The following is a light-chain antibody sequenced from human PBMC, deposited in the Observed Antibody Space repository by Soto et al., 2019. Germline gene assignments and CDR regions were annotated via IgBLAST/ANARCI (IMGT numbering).Light chain of an antibody. CDR1: ESVSSSY. CDR2: GAT. V-gene: IGKV3-20*01. J-gene: IGKJ3*01. CDR3: QQYGSSPFT. Sequence: EIVLTQSPGTLSLSPGESATLSCGASESVSSSYLAWYQQKPGQAPRLLIYGATTRLRGVPDRFSVSGSGTDFTLTISRLEPEDFAVYYCQQYGSSPFTFGPGTKVDI.